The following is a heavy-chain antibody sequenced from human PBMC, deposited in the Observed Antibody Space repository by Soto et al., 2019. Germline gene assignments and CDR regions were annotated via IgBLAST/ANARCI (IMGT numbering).Heavy chain of an antibody. D-gene: IGHD4-4*01. CDR2: IWYDGSNK. Sequence: LRLSCAASGFTFSSYGMHWVRQAPGKGLEWVAVIWYDGSNKYYADSVKGRFTISRDNSKNTLYLQMNSLRAEDTAVYYCARDRGHTVTRFFDYWGQGTLVTVSS. CDR1: GFTFSSYG. V-gene: IGHV3-33*01. CDR3: ARDRGHTVTRFFDY. J-gene: IGHJ4*02.